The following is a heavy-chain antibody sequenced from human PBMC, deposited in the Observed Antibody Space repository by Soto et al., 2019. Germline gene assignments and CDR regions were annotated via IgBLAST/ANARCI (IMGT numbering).Heavy chain of an antibody. Sequence: QVQLVQSGAEVKKPGASVKVSCKASGYTFTSYGISWVRQAPGQGLERMGWISAYNGNTNYAQKLQGRVTMTTDTSTSQADMELRSLRSDDTAVYYCARAGWSVYGGDSMDVWGQGTTVTVSS. D-gene: IGHD2-8*01. V-gene: IGHV1-18*01. CDR2: ISAYNGNT. CDR1: GYTFTSYG. CDR3: ARAGWSVYGGDSMDV. J-gene: IGHJ6*02.